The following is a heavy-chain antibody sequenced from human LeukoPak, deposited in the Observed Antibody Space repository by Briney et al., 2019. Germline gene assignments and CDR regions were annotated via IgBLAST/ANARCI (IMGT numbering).Heavy chain of an antibody. D-gene: IGHD6-13*01. CDR1: GFTFSSYA. CDR2: ISSNGGST. CDR3: ARDLGIAAAQGMDV. V-gene: IGHV3-64*01. J-gene: IGHJ6*02. Sequence: GGSLRLSCAASGFTFSSYAMHWVRQAPGKGLEYVSAISSNGGSTYYANSVKGRFTISRDNSKNTLYLQMGSLRAEDMAVYYCARDLGIAAAQGMDVWGQGTTVTVSS.